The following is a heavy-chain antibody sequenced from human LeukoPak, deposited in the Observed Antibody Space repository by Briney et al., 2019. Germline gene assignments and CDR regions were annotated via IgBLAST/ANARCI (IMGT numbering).Heavy chain of an antibody. J-gene: IGHJ4*02. D-gene: IGHD5-18*01. CDR3: ARGPSVDTAMFGTIVYYFDY. Sequence: GRFTISRDNAKNSLYLQMNSLRAEDTAVYYCARGPSVDTAMFGTIVYYFDYWGQGTLVTVSS. V-gene: IGHV3-7*04.